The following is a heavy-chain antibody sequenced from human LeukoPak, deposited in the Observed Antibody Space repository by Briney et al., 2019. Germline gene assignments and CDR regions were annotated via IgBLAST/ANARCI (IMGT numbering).Heavy chain of an antibody. V-gene: IGHV3-30-3*01. D-gene: IGHD6-6*01. CDR3: ARDRWVYSSSSGLDY. CDR1: GFTFSNYA. CDR2: ISYDGSNK. J-gene: IGHJ4*02. Sequence: KPGGSLRLSCAASGFTFSNYAMHCVRQAPGKGLEWVAVISYDGSNKYYADSVKGRFTISRDNSKNTLYLQMNSLRAEDTAVYYCARDRWVYSSSSGLDYWGQGTLVTVSS.